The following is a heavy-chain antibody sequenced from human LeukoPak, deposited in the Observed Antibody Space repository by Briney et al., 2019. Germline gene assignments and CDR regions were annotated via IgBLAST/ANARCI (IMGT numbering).Heavy chain of an antibody. Sequence: GGSLRLSCAASGFTFSSYSMNWVRQAPGKGLEWVSSNSSSRSFIYYADSVKGRFTISRDNAKNSLYLQMNSLRAEDTAVYYCASLSSIAAPFDYWGQGTLVTVSS. CDR2: NSSSRSFI. CDR1: GFTFSSYS. J-gene: IGHJ4*02. V-gene: IGHV3-21*01. D-gene: IGHD6-6*01. CDR3: ASLSSIAAPFDY.